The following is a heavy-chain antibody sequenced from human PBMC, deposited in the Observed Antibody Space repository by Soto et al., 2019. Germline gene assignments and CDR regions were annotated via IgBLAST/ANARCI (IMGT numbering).Heavy chain of an antibody. CDR1: GYILTGYS. CDR3: ARGYGSSPNMELRFGMDV. CDR2: IDPNSGAT. D-gene: IGHD5-18*01. V-gene: IGHV1-2*02. Sequence: QVYLVQSGAEVRRPGASVKVSCTAFGYILTGYSLHWVRQAPGQGLEWLGWIDPNSGATNSAEKFHGRVSMTRDTSISAAYLELSSLRSDDTARYYCARGYGSSPNMELRFGMDVWGQGTTISVSS. J-gene: IGHJ6*02.